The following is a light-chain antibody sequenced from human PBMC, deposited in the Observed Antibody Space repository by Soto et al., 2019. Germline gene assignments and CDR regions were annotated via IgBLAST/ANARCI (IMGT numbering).Light chain of an antibody. J-gene: IGKJ4*01. CDR2: WAS. CDR3: QQYYSTPLT. V-gene: IGKV4-1*01. Sequence: DIVMTQSPDSLAVSLGERATINCKSSQSVLYSSNNKNYLAWYQQRAGQPPKLLIYWASTRESGVPDRFSGSGSGSDFTLTISTLQGEDVAVYCCQQYYSTPLTFGGGTKVEI. CDR1: QSVLYSSNNKNY.